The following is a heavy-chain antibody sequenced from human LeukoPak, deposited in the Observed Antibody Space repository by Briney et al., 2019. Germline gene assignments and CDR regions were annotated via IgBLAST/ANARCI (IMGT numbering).Heavy chain of an antibody. CDR2: IYYSGST. CDR1: GGSTRSSSYY. J-gene: IGHJ4*02. D-gene: IGHD3-22*01. Sequence: PSETLSLTCTVSGGSTRSSSYYWGWIRQPPGKGLEWIGSIYYSGSTYYNPSLKSRVTISVDTSKNQFSLKLSSVTAADTAVYYCARVYDSSGYSPDYWGQGTLVTVSS. V-gene: IGHV4-39*07. CDR3: ARVYDSSGYSPDY.